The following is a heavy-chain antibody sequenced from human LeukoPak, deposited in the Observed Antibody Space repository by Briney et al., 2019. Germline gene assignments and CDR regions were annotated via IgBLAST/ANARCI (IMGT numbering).Heavy chain of an antibody. Sequence: PSETLSLTCTVSGDSISSRSYFWDWIRQSPGKGLEWIGSMYYSGSTYYSPSLKSRVTMSIDTAEYQFSLKLTSVTAADTAVYYCARHYGPWGQGTLVTVSS. CDR3: ARHYGP. CDR2: MYYSGST. J-gene: IGHJ5*02. V-gene: IGHV4-39*01. CDR1: GDSISSRSYF. D-gene: IGHD3-10*01.